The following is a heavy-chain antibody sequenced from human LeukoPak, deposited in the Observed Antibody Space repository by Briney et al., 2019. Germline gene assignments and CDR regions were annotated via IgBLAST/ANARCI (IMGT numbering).Heavy chain of an antibody. CDR2: INPSGGST. CDR3: ARAESPGDAFDI. D-gene: IGHD3-10*01. J-gene: IGHJ3*02. Sequence: ASVKVSCKASGYTFTSYYMHWVRQAPGQGLEWMGIINPSGGSTSYAQKFQGRVTMTRDTSTSTVYMELSSLRSEDTAVYYRARAESPGDAFDIWGQGTMVTVSS. V-gene: IGHV1-46*03. CDR1: GYTFTSYY.